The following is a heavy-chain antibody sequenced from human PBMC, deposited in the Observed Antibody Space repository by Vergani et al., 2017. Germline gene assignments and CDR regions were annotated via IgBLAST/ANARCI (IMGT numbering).Heavy chain of an antibody. V-gene: IGHV3-30*03. CDR3: TRDVADTHSSIWPLNYHYFMDV. CDR1: GFTFSSYG. J-gene: IGHJ6*03. D-gene: IGHD6-13*01. CDR2: ISYDGSNK. Sequence: QVQLVESGGGVVQPGRSLRLSCAASGFTFSSYGMHWVRQAPGKGLEWVAVISYDGSNKYYADSVQGRFTISRDNTKNILYLQMSSLRVEDTALYYCTRDVADTHSSIWPLNYHYFMDVWGEGTTVTVSS.